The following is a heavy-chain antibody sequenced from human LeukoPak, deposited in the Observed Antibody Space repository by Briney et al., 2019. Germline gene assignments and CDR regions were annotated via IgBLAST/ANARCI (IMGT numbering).Heavy chain of an antibody. D-gene: IGHD6-19*01. V-gene: IGHV1-18*01. Sequence: GASVKVSCKSSGHTFTSYGINWVRQAPGQGLEWMGWISVYNGNTYYAQKFQGRITMTTDTSTSTAYMDPRSLRSDDTAVYYCASAQEIAVAGSYFDYWGQGTLVTVSS. CDR1: GHTFTSYG. CDR3: ASAQEIAVAGSYFDY. J-gene: IGHJ4*02. CDR2: ISVYNGNT.